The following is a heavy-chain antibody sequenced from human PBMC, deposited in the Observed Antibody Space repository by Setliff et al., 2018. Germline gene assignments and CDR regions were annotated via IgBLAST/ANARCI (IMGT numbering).Heavy chain of an antibody. CDR3: AKGYGEYKIYCDY. Sequence: GGSLRLSCVASGFRFSSYAMNWVRQAPGKRLEWVSYISGSSHIISYADSVKGRFTISRDNSKNTLYLQMNSLRAEDTAVYYCAKGYGEYKIYCDYWGQRTLVTVSS. CDR2: ISGSSHII. J-gene: IGHJ4*02. CDR1: GFRFSSYA. V-gene: IGHV3-23*01. D-gene: IGHD4-17*01.